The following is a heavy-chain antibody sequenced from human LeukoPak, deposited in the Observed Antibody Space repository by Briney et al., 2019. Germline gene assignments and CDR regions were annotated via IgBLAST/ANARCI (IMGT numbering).Heavy chain of an antibody. J-gene: IGHJ4*02. CDR2: INHSGST. V-gene: IGHV4-34*01. CDR1: GGSFSGYY. D-gene: IGHD5-12*01. Sequence: SETLSLTCAVYGGSFSGYYWSWIRQPPGKGLEWIGEINHSGSTNYNPSFKSRVTISVDTSKNQFSLKLSSVTAADTAVYYCARGAPRVVTKYYFDYWGQGTLVTVSS. CDR3: ARGAPRVVTKYYFDY.